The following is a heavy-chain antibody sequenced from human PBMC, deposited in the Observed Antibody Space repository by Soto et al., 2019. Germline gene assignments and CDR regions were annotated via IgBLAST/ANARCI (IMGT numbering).Heavy chain of an antibody. CDR1: GFTFSSYG. CDR3: AREWGGNITIFGVVRYYYYGMDV. Sequence: GGSLRLSCAASGFTFSSYGMHWVRQAPGKGLEWVAVIWYDGSNKYYADSVKGRFTISRDNSKNTLYLQMNSLRAEDTAVYYCAREWGGNITIFGVVRYYYYGMDVWGQGTTVTVSS. V-gene: IGHV3-33*01. J-gene: IGHJ6*02. D-gene: IGHD3-3*01. CDR2: IWYDGSNK.